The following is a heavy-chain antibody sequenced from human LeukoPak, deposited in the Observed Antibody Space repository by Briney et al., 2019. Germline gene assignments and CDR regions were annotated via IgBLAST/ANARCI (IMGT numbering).Heavy chain of an antibody. J-gene: IGHJ4*02. Sequence: SETLSLTCTVSGGSISSGDYYWSWIRQPPGKGLEWIGYIYYSGSTYYNPSLKSRVTISVDTSKNQFSLKLSSVTAADTAVYYCARDQSNRLGVISFDYWGQGNLVTVSS. D-gene: IGHD3-10*01. CDR3: ARDQSNRLGVISFDY. CDR2: IYYSGST. V-gene: IGHV4-30-4*01. CDR1: GGSISSGDYY.